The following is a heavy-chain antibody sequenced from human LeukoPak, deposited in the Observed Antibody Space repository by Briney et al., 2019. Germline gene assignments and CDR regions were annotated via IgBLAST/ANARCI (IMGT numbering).Heavy chain of an antibody. CDR3: GRGGGGSYLEYSFDY. Sequence: SETLSLTCTVSGASITRRYWSWVRQPPAKGLEWIGYINYSGNTNYNPSLKSRVTISVDTSKNQFSLKLSSVTAADTAVYYCGRGGGGSYLEYSFDYWGQGTLVTVSS. D-gene: IGHD3-16*02. V-gene: IGHV4-59*11. J-gene: IGHJ4*02. CDR2: INYSGNT. CDR1: GASITRRY.